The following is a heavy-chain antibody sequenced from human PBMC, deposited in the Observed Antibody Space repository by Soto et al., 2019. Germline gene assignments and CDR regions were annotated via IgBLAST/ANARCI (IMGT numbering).Heavy chain of an antibody. CDR2: IYYSGST. CDR3: ARAGCGGDCYSPTSNWFDP. D-gene: IGHD2-21*02. Sequence: QVQLQESGPGLVKPSQTLSLTCTVSGGSISSGDYYWSWIRQPPGKGLEWIGYIYYSGSTYYNPSLKSRVTISVDTSKNQFSLKLSSVTAADTAVYYCARAGCGGDCYSPTSNWFDPWGQGTLVTVSS. J-gene: IGHJ5*02. V-gene: IGHV4-30-4*01. CDR1: GGSISSGDYY.